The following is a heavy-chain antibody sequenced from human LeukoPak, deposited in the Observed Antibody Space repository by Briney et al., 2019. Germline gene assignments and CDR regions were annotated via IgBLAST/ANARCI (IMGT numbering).Heavy chain of an antibody. CDR2: ISYDGSNK. D-gene: IGHD1-26*01. Sequence: QPGGSLRLSCAASGFTLSSYIMNWVRQAPGKGLEWVAVISYDGSNKYYADSVKGRFTISRDNSKNTLYLQMNSLRAEDTAVYYCASEWELLVGYWGQGTLVTVSS. CDR1: GFTLSSYI. J-gene: IGHJ4*02. CDR3: ASEWELLVGY. V-gene: IGHV3-30-3*01.